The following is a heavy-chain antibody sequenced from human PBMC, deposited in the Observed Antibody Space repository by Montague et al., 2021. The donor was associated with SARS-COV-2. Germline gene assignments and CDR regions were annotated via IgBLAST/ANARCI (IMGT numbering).Heavy chain of an antibody. CDR2: ISYDGSNK. J-gene: IGHJ4*02. Sequence: SLRLSCAASGFTFSSYAMHWVRQAPGKGLEWVAVISYDGSNKYYADSVKGRFTISRDNSKNTLYLQMNSLRAEDTAVYYCARAFIAAAGTTSFDYWGQGTLVTVSS. V-gene: IGHV3-30*04. CDR3: ARAFIAAAGTTSFDY. D-gene: IGHD6-13*01. CDR1: GFTFSSYA.